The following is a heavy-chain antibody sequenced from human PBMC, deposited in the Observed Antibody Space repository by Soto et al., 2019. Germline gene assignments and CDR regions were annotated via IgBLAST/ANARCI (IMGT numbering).Heavy chain of an antibody. CDR1: GFTFSSYA. CDR3: AKDPHYYGSGSDAFDI. J-gene: IGHJ3*02. D-gene: IGHD3-10*01. CDR2: ISGSGGST. V-gene: IGHV3-23*01. Sequence: EVQLLESGGGLVQPGGSLRLSCAASGFTFSSYAMSWVRQAPGKGLEWVSAISGSGGSTYYADSVKGRFTISRDNSKNTLYRQMNSLRAEDTAVYYCAKDPHYYGSGSDAFDIWGQGTMVTVSS.